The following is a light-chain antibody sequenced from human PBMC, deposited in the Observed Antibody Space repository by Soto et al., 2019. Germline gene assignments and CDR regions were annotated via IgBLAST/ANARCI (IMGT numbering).Light chain of an antibody. Sequence: QCVGTQPRSASGTPGQTFAISCSGSISNIGSNSVNWFQHLPGAVPKLLTFSNHQRPSGVPDRFSGSKSGTSASLAISGPQTEDEADYYCSAWDDSLVVVFGGGTKVTVL. CDR1: ISNIGSNS. CDR2: SNH. CDR3: SAWDDSLVVV. V-gene: IGLV1-44*01. J-gene: IGLJ2*01.